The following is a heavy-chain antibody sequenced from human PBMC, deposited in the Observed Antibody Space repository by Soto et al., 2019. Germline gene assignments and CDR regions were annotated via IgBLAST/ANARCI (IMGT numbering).Heavy chain of an antibody. V-gene: IGHV1-69*13. CDR1: GGTFSSYA. CDR2: IIPIFGTA. CDR3: ARDVGSSYYFDY. J-gene: IGHJ4*02. D-gene: IGHD1-26*01. Sequence: ASVKVSYKASGGTFSSYAISWVRQAPGQGLEWMGGIIPIFGTANYAQKFQGRVTITADESTSTAYMELSSLRSEDTAVYYCARDVGSSYYFDYWGQGTLVTVSS.